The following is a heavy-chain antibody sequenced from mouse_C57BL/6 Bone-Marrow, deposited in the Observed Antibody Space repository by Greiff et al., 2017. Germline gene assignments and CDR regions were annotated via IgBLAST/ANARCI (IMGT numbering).Heavy chain of an antibody. CDR3: ARRRGLRPYFDY. V-gene: IGHV1-80*01. J-gene: IGHJ2*01. CDR2: IYPGDGDT. D-gene: IGHD2-4*01. CDR1: GYAFSSYW. Sequence: VMLVESGAELVKPGASVKISCKASGYAFSSYWMNWVKQRPGKGLEWIGQIYPGDGDTNYNGKFTGKATLTADTSSSTAYMQLSSLTSEDSAVYYGARRRGLRPYFDYWGQGTTLTVSS.